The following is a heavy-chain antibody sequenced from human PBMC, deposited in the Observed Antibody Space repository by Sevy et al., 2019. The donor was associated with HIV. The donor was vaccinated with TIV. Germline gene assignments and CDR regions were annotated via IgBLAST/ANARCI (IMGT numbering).Heavy chain of an antibody. Sequence: ASVKVSCKASGGTISSFALSWVRQAPGQGLEWMGGIIPIFGTTKYAQKFQGRVTIIADESTSTAYMELSSLGSEDTAVYYCARPSYGSGRGYQNYFYYYGMDDWGPGTTVTVSS. CDR2: IIPIFGTT. CDR3: ARPSYGSGRGYQNYFYYYGMDD. J-gene: IGHJ6*02. CDR1: GGTISSFA. V-gene: IGHV1-69*13. D-gene: IGHD3-10*01.